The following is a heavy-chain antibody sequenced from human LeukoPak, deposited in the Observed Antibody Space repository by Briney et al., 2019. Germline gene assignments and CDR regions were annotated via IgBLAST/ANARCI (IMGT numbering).Heavy chain of an antibody. CDR2: ISGSGTAT. D-gene: IGHD6-13*01. CDR1: GFTFSSYA. J-gene: IGHJ4*02. CDR3: AKPLSAASGTDFDY. Sequence: AGGSLRLSCAASGFTFSSYAMSWVRQAPGKGLQWVADISGSGTATYYADSVKGRSTISRDNSKNTLYLQMNSLRAEDTAVYYCAKPLSAASGTDFDYWGQGTLVTVSS. V-gene: IGHV3-23*01.